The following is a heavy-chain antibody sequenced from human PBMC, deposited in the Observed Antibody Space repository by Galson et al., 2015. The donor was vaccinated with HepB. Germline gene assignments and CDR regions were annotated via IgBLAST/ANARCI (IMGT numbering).Heavy chain of an antibody. V-gene: IGHV3-30*03. CDR1: GFTFSSYG. Sequence: SLRLSCAASGFTFSSYGMHWVRQAPGKGLEWVAVISYDGSNKYYADSVKGRFTISRDNSKNTLYLQMNSLRAEDTAVYYCASSNGAVAQTPLDYWGQGTLVTVSS. D-gene: IGHD6-19*01. J-gene: IGHJ4*02. CDR3: ASSNGAVAQTPLDY. CDR2: ISYDGSNK.